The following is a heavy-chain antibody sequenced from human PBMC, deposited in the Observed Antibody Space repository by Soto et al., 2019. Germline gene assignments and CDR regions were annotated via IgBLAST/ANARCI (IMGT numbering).Heavy chain of an antibody. D-gene: IGHD1-1*01. V-gene: IGHV1-3*02. CDR1: GYTFTSYA. CDR3: ARAETFYPGNTFDY. CDR2: SNAGNGNT. J-gene: IGHJ4*02. Sequence: SVKVSCKASGYTFTSYAMHWVRQAPGQRLEWMGWSNAGNGNTKYSQEFQGRVTITRDTSASTAYMELSGLRSEDMAVYFCARAETFYPGNTFDYWGQGALVTVSS.